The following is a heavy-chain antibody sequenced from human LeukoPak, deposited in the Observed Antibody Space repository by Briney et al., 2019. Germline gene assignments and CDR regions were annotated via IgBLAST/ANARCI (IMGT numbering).Heavy chain of an antibody. CDR2: IYYSGST. V-gene: IGHV4-59*01. CDR3: ARDLVYPDAFDI. J-gene: IGHJ3*02. CDR1: GGSISSYY. D-gene: IGHD2-8*01. Sequence: SETLSLTCTVSGGSISSYYWSWIRQPPGEGLEWIGYIYYSGSTNYNPSLKSRVTISVDTSKNQFSLKLSSVTAADTAVYYCARDLVYPDAFDIWGQGTMVTVSS.